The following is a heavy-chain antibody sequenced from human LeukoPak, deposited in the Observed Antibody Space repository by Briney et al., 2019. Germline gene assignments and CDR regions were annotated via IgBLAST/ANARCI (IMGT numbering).Heavy chain of an antibody. CDR2: IYYSGST. Sequence: PSETLSLTCAVYGGSFSGYYWSWIRQHPGKGLEWIGYIYYSGSTYYNPSLKSRVTISVDTSKNQFSLKLSSVTAADTAVYYCARGDCSSTSCYAGSDENYGMDVWGKGTTVTVSS. D-gene: IGHD2-2*01. J-gene: IGHJ6*04. V-gene: IGHV4-31*11. CDR1: GGSFSGYY. CDR3: ARGDCSSTSCYAGSDENYGMDV.